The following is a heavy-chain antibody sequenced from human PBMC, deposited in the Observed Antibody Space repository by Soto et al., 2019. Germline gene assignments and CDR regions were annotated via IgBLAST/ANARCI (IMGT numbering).Heavy chain of an antibody. CDR2: IYWNGEK. V-gene: IGHV2-5*01. CDR1: GFSLTTGGLG. Sequence: QITLKETGPPLVKPTQTLTLTCTFSGFSLTTGGLGVAWLRQPPGMALEWLADIYWNGEKNYSPSLKNRATITRDTSKNQLVLTVTNMDPVDTGTYSCSHRRVHSGMWFGPWGQGILVTVSS. D-gene: IGHD3-10*01. J-gene: IGHJ5*02. CDR3: SHRRVHSGMWFGP.